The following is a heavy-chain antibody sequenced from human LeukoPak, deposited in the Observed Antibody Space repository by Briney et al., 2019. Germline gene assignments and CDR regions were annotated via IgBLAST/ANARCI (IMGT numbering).Heavy chain of an antibody. D-gene: IGHD6-6*01. J-gene: IGHJ4*02. V-gene: IGHV3-30*18. CDR1: GFTFSSYG. Sequence: PGGSLRLSCAASGFTFSSYGTHWVRQAPDKGLEWVAVISYDGSNKYYADSVKGRFTISRDNSKNTLYLQMNSLRAEDTAVYYCAKSSGFDYWGQGTLVTVSS. CDR2: ISYDGSNK. CDR3: AKSSGFDY.